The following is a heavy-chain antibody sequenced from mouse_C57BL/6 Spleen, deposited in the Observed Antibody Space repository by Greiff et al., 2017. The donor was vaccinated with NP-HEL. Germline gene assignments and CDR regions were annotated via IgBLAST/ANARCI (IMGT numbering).Heavy chain of an antibody. CDR3: ARQLYFDY. Sequence: DVKLQESGGGLVKPGGSLKLSCAASGFTFSSYTMSWVRQTPEKRLEWVATISGGGGNTYYPDSAKGRFTISRDNAKNTLYLQMSSLRSEDTALYYCARQLYFDYWGQGTTLTVSS. V-gene: IGHV5-9*01. J-gene: IGHJ2*01. CDR2: ISGGGGNT. CDR1: GFTFSSYT.